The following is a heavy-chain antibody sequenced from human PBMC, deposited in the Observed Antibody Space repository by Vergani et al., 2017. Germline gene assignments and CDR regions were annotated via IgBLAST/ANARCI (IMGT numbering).Heavy chain of an antibody. J-gene: IGHJ6*02. CDR2: IWYDGSNK. V-gene: IGHV3-33*01. Sequence: QVQLVESGGGVVQPGRSLRLSCAASGFTFSSYGMHWVRQAPGKGLEWVAVIWYDGSNKYYADSVKGRFTISRDNSKNTLYLQMNSLRAEDTAVYYCAREQNYYWALYFYYGMGVWGQGP. CDR3: AREQNYYWALYFYYGMGV. CDR1: GFTFSSYG. D-gene: IGHD3-10*01.